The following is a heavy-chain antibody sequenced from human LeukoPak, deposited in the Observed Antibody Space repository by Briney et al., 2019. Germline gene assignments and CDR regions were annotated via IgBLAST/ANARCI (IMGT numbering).Heavy chain of an antibody. Sequence: GSSVKVSCKASGYTFSNFDVNWVRQAPGQGLEWMGWMSPGSGHSGSVKIFQGRVTMTMNTSISTFYMELSSLTSEDTAVYYCAREYYHDTSGAPNWFDPWGQGTLVIVSS. D-gene: IGHD2-15*01. J-gene: IGHJ5*02. CDR1: GYTFSNFD. CDR3: AREYYHDTSGAPNWFDP. V-gene: IGHV1-8*02. CDR2: MSPGSGHS.